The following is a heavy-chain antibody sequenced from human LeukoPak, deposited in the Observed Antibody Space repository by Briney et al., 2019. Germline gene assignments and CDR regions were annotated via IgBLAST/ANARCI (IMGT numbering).Heavy chain of an antibody. D-gene: IGHD3-10*01. V-gene: IGHV3-30*04. CDR3: AKDHGEAWDPMDV. CDR2: ISYDGSNK. Sequence: GGSLRLSCAASGFTFSSYAMHWVRQAPGKGLEWVAVISYDGSNKYYADSVKGRFTISRDNSKNTLYLQMNSLRAEDTAVYYCAKDHGEAWDPMDVWGQGTTVTVSS. J-gene: IGHJ6*02. CDR1: GFTFSSYA.